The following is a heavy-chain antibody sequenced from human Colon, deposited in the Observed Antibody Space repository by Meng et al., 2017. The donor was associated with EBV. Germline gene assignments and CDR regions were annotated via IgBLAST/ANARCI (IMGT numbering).Heavy chain of an antibody. CDR3: ARVGAYCGGDCYHPR. J-gene: IGHJ4*02. CDR2: IYHSGST. D-gene: IGHD2-21*02. CDR1: GGSLSSRNW. V-gene: IGHV4-4*02. Sequence: QGELQEAGPGLVQPSGTLSLTCAVSGGSLSSRNWWSWVRQPPGKGLEWIGEIYHSGSTNYNPSLKSQVTISVDESKNQFSLRLSSVTAADTAVYYCARVGAYCGGDCYHPRWGQGTLVTVSS.